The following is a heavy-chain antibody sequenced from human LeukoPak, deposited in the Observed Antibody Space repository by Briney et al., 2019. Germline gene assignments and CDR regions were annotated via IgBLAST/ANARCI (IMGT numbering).Heavy chain of an antibody. D-gene: IGHD3-10*01. J-gene: IGHJ5*02. V-gene: IGHV1-69*13. Sequence: SVKVSCKASGGTFSSYAISWVRQAPGQGLEWMGGIIPIFGTANYAQKFQGRVTITADESTSTAYMELSSLRSEDTAAYYCARDPQTLYNWFDPWGQGTLVTVSS. CDR3: ARDPQTLYNWFDP. CDR2: IIPIFGTA. CDR1: GGTFSSYA.